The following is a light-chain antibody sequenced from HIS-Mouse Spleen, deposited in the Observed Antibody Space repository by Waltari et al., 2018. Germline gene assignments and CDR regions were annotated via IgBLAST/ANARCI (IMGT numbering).Light chain of an antibody. CDR2: EVS. CDR1: SSDVGGSNY. CDR3: SSYTSSSTPYV. V-gene: IGLV2-14*01. Sequence: QSALTQPASVSGSPGQSITISCTGTSSDVGGSNYVSLYQQHPGKAPKLMIYEVSNRPSGVSNRFSGSKSGNTASLTISGLQAEDEADYYCSSYTSSSTPYVFGTGTKVTVL. J-gene: IGLJ1*01.